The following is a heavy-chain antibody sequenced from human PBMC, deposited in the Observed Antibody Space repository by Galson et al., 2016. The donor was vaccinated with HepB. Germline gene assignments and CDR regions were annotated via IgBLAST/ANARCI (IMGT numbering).Heavy chain of an antibody. Sequence: SLRLSCAASGLTLRHFAMHWVRQAPGKGLEWVALISDDGSDGHYADSVKGRLTISRDSSKNTVYLQLNRLTAEDTAVYFCARDQGQQLPSLLYTYGLDVWGQGTTVSVSS. V-gene: IGHV3-30*04. D-gene: IGHD6-13*01. CDR2: ISDDGSDG. J-gene: IGHJ6*02. CDR1: GLTLRHFA. CDR3: ARDQGQQLPSLLYTYGLDV.